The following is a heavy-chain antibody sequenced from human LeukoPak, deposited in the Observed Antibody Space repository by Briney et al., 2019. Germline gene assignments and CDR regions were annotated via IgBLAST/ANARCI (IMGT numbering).Heavy chain of an antibody. Sequence: GGSLRLSCAASGFTFSSYAMSWVRQAPGKGLEWVSAISGSGGSTYYADSVKGRFTISRDNSKNTLYLQMNSLRAEDTAVYYCARDQGRDIVATHAFDIWGQGTMVTVSS. J-gene: IGHJ3*02. CDR2: ISGSGGST. D-gene: IGHD5-12*01. CDR1: GFTFSSYA. V-gene: IGHV3-23*01. CDR3: ARDQGRDIVATHAFDI.